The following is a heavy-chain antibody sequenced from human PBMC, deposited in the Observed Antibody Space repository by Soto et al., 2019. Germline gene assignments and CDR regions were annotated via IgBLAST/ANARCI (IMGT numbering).Heavy chain of an antibody. CDR2: IKTDGSIT. V-gene: IGHV3-74*01. D-gene: IGHD1-26*01. J-gene: IGHJ5*02. CDR3: ARVGVGAYWLDP. Sequence: EVQLVESGGGLVQPGRSLRLSCAASGFTFSRYWMHWGRKAPGGGMVWVSRIKTDGSITTYADSVKGRFTISRYNAKNTLYLQMYSLRGEDTAVYYCARVGVGAYWLDPWGQGTRVTVSS. CDR1: GFTFSRYW.